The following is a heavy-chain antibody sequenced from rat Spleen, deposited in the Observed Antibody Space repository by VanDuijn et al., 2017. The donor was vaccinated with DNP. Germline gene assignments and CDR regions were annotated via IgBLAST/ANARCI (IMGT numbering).Heavy chain of an antibody. V-gene: IGHV5-22*01. J-gene: IGHJ2*01. Sequence: EVQLVESGGGLVQPGRSLKLSCAASGFTFSDYYMAWVRQAPKKGLDWVASISYEGSGTYYGDSVKGRFTISRDNAKNTLYLQMESLRSEDTATYYCAKDAFDYWGQGVMVTVSS. CDR2: ISYEGSGT. CDR1: GFTFSDYY. CDR3: AKDAFDY.